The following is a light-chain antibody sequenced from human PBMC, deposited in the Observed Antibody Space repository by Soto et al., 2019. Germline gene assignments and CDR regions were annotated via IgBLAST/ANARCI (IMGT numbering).Light chain of an antibody. CDR1: QDMSNY. CDR2: DAS. V-gene: IGKV1-33*01. J-gene: IGKJ3*01. CDR3: QQYDNLFT. Sequence: DIQMTQSPSSLSASVGDRVTITCQASQDMSNYLNWYQQKPGKAPKLLIYDASNLETGVPSRLSGSGSGTDFTFTISRLQPEDFGTYYCQQYDNLFTFGPGTKVDI.